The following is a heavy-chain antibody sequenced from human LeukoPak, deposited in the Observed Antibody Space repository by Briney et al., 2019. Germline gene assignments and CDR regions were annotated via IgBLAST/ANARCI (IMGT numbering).Heavy chain of an antibody. CDR2: MSAYNGDT. D-gene: IGHD3-9*01. V-gene: IGHV1-18*01. Sequence: ASVKLSCTASGYTVTSYGISWGRQAPGQGLEWMGWMSAYNGDTKYAQKHQGRVTMTTDTSTSTVYMELRSLRSDDTAVYYCARDGPVRYFDWFAYYYYYGMDVWGQGTTVTVSS. CDR1: GYTVTSYG. CDR3: ARDGPVRYFDWFAYYYYYGMDV. J-gene: IGHJ6*02.